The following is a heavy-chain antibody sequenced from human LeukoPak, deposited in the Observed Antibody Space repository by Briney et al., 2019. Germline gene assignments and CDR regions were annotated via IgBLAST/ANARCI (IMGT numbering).Heavy chain of an antibody. V-gene: IGHV5-51*01. D-gene: IGHD3-22*01. Sequence: KRGESLKISFKGSGXSFTNYCIGWVRQMPGKGLEWMGIIYPGDSDTRYSPSFQGQVTISADKSLSTAYLQWSSLKASDTAMYYCVRRDSGYYYVYDYWGQGTLVTVSS. CDR2: IYPGDSDT. CDR1: GXSFTNYC. CDR3: VRRDSGYYYVYDY. J-gene: IGHJ4*02.